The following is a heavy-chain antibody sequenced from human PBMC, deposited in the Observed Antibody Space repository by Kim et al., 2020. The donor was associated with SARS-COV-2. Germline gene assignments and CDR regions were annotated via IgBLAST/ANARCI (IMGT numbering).Heavy chain of an antibody. V-gene: IGHV3-23*03. CDR2: IYSGGSST. CDR1: GFTFSSYA. J-gene: IGHJ6*02. Sequence: GGSLRLSCAASGFTFSSYAMNWVRQAPGKGLEWVSVIYSGGSSTYYADSVKGRFTISRDNSKYTLYLQMNSLRAEDTAVYYCAKGLYSSILYGMDVWGQGTTVTVSS. CDR3: AKGLYSSILYGMDV. D-gene: IGHD6-13*01.